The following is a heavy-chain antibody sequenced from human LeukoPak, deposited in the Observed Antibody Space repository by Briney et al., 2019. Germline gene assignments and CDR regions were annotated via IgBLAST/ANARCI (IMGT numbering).Heavy chain of an antibody. Sequence: GGSLRLSCAASGLTFSNHWMHWVRQVPGKGLVWVSRGDGGGSSTSYADSVKGRFSISRDNAKSTLYLQMNSLRAEDTAVYYCARGPGSAGGAYVGDYWGQGILVTVSS. D-gene: IGHD4-23*01. CDR2: GDGGGSST. CDR3: ARGPGSAGGAYVGDY. CDR1: GLTFSNHW. V-gene: IGHV3-74*01. J-gene: IGHJ4*01.